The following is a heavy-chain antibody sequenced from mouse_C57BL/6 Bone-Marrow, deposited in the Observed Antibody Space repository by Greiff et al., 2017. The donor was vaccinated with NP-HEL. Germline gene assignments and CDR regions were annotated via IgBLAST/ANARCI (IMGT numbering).Heavy chain of an antibody. D-gene: IGHD2-3*01. CDR2: IYPRSGNT. V-gene: IGHV1-81*01. CDR3: ARPGYSSSFAY. J-gene: IGHJ3*01. CDR1: GYTFTSYG. Sequence: QVQLQQSGAELARPGASVQLSCKASGYTFTSYGISWVKQRTGQGLEWIGEIYPRSGNTYYNEKFKGKATLTADKSSRTAYMELRSLTSEDSAVYFCARPGYSSSFAYWGQGTLVTVSA.